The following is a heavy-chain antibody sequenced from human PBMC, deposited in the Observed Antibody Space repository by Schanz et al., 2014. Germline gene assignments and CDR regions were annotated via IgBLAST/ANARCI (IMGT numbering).Heavy chain of an antibody. J-gene: IGHJ3*02. V-gene: IGHV3-33*08. CDR2: INSDGTKR. CDR1: GFMFSSYG. CDR3: ARDGYSVVVISPTESFDI. D-gene: IGHD2-21*01. Sequence: QVQLVESGGGVVQPGRSLRLSCAASGFMFSSYGMHWVRQAPGKGLEWVAFINSDGTKRFYADSVKSRFTISRDNSRNTLYLQMNSLRAEDTAVYYCARDGYSVVVISPTESFDIWGQGTMXTVSP.